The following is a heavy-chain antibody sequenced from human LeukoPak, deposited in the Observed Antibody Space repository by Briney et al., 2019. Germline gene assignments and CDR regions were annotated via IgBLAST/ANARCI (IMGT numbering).Heavy chain of an antibody. J-gene: IGHJ6*04. CDR1: GFTFSSYW. V-gene: IGHV3-74*01. D-gene: IGHD3-9*01. Sequence: GGSLRLSCAASGFTFSSYWMHWVRQAPGKGLVWVSRINSDGSSTNYADSVKGRFTISRDNAKNTLYLQMNSLRAEDTAVYYCARDWGYYDILTGPDVWGKGTTVTVSS. CDR2: INSDGSST. CDR3: ARDWGYYDILTGPDV.